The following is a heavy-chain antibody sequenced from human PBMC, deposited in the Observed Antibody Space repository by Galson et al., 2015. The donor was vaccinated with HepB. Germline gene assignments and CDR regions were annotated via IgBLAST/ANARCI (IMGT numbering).Heavy chain of an antibody. CDR2: ISAYNGNT. V-gene: IGHV1-18*04. CDR1: GYTFTSYG. Sequence: SVKVSCKASGYTFTSYGISWVRQAPGQGLEWMGWISAYNGNTNYAQKLQGRVTMTTDTSTSTAYMELRSLRSDDTAAYYCARMRIVTAVVYPSGQAYMDVWGQGTTVTVSS. D-gene: IGHD2-2*01. CDR3: ARMRIVTAVVYPSGQAYMDV. J-gene: IGHJ6*02.